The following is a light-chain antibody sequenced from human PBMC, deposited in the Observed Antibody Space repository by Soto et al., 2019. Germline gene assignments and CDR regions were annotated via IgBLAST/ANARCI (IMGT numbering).Light chain of an antibody. J-gene: IGLJ1*01. CDR1: SSDVGGYNY. V-gene: IGLV2-14*03. CDR2: DVT. CDR3: SSHTTRSTRQIV. Sequence: QSVLTQPASVSGAPGQAITIPCTGNSSDVGGYNYVSWYQHHPGKAPKLIIYDVTNRPSGVSNPFSGSKSGHTASLTISGLQSVCKANYYCSSHTTRSTRQIVFRRGPKVTGL.